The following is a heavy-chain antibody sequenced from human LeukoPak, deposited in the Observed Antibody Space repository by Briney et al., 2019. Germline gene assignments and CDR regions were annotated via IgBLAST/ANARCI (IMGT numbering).Heavy chain of an antibody. CDR3: ARDNQQLVRPFDY. V-gene: IGHV3-21*01. J-gene: IGHJ4*02. CDR1: GFTFSNAW. D-gene: IGHD6-13*01. Sequence: PGGSLRLSCAASGFTFSNAWMSWVRQAPGKGLEWVSSISSSSSYIYYADSVKGRFTISRDNAKNSLYLQMNSLRAEDTAVYYCARDNQQLVRPFDYWGQGTLVTVSS. CDR2: ISSSSSYI.